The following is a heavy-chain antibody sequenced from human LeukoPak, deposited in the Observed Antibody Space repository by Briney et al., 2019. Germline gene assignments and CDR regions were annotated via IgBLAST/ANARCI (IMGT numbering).Heavy chain of an antibody. CDR1: AYDFTGYH. CDR2: LNPNTGHA. CDR3: AKDRDGADRIIL. D-gene: IGHD5-24*01. Sequence: ASVKVSCKVVAYDFTGYHIHWVRLAPGQGPEWMGRLNPNTGHAVYAFKFQGRVTITRDTSSSTAYMEVTRLTSDDTALYYCAKDRDGADRIILWGQGTLVTISS. J-gene: IGHJ4*02. V-gene: IGHV1-2*06.